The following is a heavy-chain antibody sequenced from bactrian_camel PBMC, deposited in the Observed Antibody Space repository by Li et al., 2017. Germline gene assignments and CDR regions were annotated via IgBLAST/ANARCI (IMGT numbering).Heavy chain of an antibody. J-gene: IGHJ4*01. CDR2: SHFTGDT. D-gene: IGHD1*01. CDR1: GFDISRFV. Sequence: QVQLVESGGGLVQPGGSLTLSCVASGFDISRFVMAWIRQVPGKEVQYVATSHFTGDTFYQSSVKGRFTIYRDNAKNTLYLQMNNLKPEDTATYYCFKGTWLPGQGPEGRGTQVTVS. V-gene: IGHV3S9*01.